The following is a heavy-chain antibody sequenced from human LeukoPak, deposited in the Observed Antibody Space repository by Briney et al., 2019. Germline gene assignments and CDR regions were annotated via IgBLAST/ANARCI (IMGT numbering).Heavy chain of an antibody. J-gene: IGHJ4*02. V-gene: IGHV3-30*04. Sequence: GGSLRLSCAASGFTFDDYAMHWVRQTPGKGLEWVAVISYDGSNKYYADSVKGRFTISRDNSKNTLYLQMNSLRAEDTAVYYCARAEKGIQLWYTVDYWGQGTLVTVSS. D-gene: IGHD5-18*01. CDR1: GFTFDDYA. CDR3: ARAEKGIQLWYTVDY. CDR2: ISYDGSNK.